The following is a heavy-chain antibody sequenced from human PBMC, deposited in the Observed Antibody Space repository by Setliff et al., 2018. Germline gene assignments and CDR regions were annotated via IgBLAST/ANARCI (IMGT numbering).Heavy chain of an antibody. CDR2: VYDSGTT. D-gene: IGHD3-10*01. V-gene: IGHV4-39*07. Sequence: PSETLSLTCTVAGGSRSSISYYWGWMRQPPGKGLEWIGTVYDSGTTYYNPSIESRVTISADTSKNQFSLKLRCVTAADTAVYYCARAPVRNIRGGYRGQGTLVAVSS. CDR1: GGSRSSISYY. CDR3: ARAPVRNIRGGY. J-gene: IGHJ4*02.